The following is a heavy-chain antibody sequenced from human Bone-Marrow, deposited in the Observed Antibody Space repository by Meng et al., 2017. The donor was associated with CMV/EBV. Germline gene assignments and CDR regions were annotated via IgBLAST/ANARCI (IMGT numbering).Heavy chain of an antibody. CDR2: ISGYNAYK. J-gene: IGHJ4*02. Sequence: ASVKVSCKASGGTFSSYIISWVRQVPGQGPEGMGWISGYNAYKKHAQKFQGRVTMTTDTSTSTAYMELRTLRSDDTVVYYCSSGREGFYWGQGTLVTVSS. CDR3: SSGREGFY. D-gene: IGHD1-26*01. CDR1: GGTFSSYI. V-gene: IGHV1-18*01.